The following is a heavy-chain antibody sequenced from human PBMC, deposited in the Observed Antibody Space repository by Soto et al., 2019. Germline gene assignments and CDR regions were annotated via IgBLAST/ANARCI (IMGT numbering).Heavy chain of an antibody. CDR1: GGSINTFY. V-gene: IGHV4-59*08. Sequence: PSETLSLTCTVSGGSINTFYWSYIRQPPGKGLEWIGYTHYSGNTNYNPSLKSRVTISLDTSENQFSLKLSSVTAADTAVYYCARAQLGGSYRRPYFDYWGQGTLVTVSS. CDR2: THYSGNT. J-gene: IGHJ4*02. D-gene: IGHD3-16*02. CDR3: ARAQLGGSYRRPYFDY.